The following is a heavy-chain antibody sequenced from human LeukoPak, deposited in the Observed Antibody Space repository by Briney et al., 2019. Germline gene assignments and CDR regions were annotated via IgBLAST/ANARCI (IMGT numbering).Heavy chain of an antibody. CDR2: INHSGST. D-gene: IGHD3-3*01. V-gene: IGHV4-34*01. CDR3: ARGEYYDFWSGTTYFDY. Sequence: SETLSLTCAVYGGSFSGYYWSWIRQPPGKGLEWIGDINHSGSTNYNPSLKSRVTISVDTSKNQFSLKLSSVTAADTAVYYCARGEYYDFWSGTTYFDYWGQGTLVTVSS. CDR1: GGSFSGYY. J-gene: IGHJ4*02.